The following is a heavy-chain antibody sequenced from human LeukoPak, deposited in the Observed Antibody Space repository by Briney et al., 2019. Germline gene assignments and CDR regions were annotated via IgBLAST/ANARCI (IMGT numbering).Heavy chain of an antibody. J-gene: IGHJ4*02. CDR3: ARGSHGTYYDILTGYYKGFDY. V-gene: IGHV1-18*01. CDR1: GYTFTSYG. CDR2: ISAYNGNT. Sequence: ASVKVSCKASGYTFTSYGISWVRQAPGQGLEWMGWISAYNGNTNYAQKLQGRVIMTTDTSTSTAYMELRSLRSDDTAVYYCARGSHGTYYDILTGYYKGFDYWGQGTLVTVSS. D-gene: IGHD3-9*01.